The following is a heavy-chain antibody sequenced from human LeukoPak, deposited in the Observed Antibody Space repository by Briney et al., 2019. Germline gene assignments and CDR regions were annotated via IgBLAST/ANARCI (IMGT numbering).Heavy chain of an antibody. Sequence: TSETLSLTCTFGCGSISSYYWSWIRQPPGKGLEWIGYIYYSGSTNYNPSLKSRVTISVDTSKNQFSLKLSSVTAAVTAVYYCEGSSYGDYGATNWLDPWGQGTLVTVSS. CDR3: EGSSYGDYGATNWLDP. D-gene: IGHD4-17*01. CDR1: CGSISSYY. V-gene: IGHV4-59*01. CDR2: IYYSGST. J-gene: IGHJ5*02.